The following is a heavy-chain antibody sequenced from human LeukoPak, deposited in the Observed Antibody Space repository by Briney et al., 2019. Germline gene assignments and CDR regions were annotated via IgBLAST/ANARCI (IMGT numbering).Heavy chain of an antibody. CDR1: GFAFSSYA. J-gene: IGHJ4*02. Sequence: GGSLRLSCATSGFAFSSYAMSWVRRAPGKGLEWGSGIGASGGSTYYADSVKGRFTISRDNSKNTLYLQMNSLRTEDTAVYYCAKAEGYDILTGLDYWGQGTLVTVSS. CDR3: AKAEGYDILTGLDY. V-gene: IGHV3-23*01. CDR2: IGASGGST. D-gene: IGHD3-9*01.